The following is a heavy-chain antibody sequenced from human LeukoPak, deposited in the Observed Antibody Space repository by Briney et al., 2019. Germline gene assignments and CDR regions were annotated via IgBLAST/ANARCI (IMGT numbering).Heavy chain of an antibody. CDR2: IYHGGST. CDR1: RGSISSYY. J-gene: IGHJ5*02. Sequence: PSETLSLTCIVSRGSISSYYWSWIRQPPGKGLECIGYIYHGGSTNYNPSLKSRVTISGDTSKNKFFLNLSSVTAADTAMYYCARGRYYYDSSGYPYNWFDPWGQGTLVTVSS. V-gene: IGHV4-59*01. D-gene: IGHD3-22*01. CDR3: ARGRYYYDSSGYPYNWFDP.